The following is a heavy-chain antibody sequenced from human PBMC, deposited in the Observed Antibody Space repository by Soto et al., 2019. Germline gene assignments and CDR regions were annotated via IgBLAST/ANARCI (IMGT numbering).Heavy chain of an antibody. Sequence: GASVKVSCKPSGYTFTSYGISWVRQAPGQGLEWMGWISVYTGNTNYAQKFQGRVTMTTDTSTSTAYMELRSLRSDDTAVYYCARDRPYSSSWYYYYMDVWGKGTTVTVSS. CDR2: ISVYTGNT. CDR3: ARDRPYSSSWYYYYMDV. J-gene: IGHJ6*03. D-gene: IGHD6-13*01. V-gene: IGHV1-18*01. CDR1: GYTFTSYG.